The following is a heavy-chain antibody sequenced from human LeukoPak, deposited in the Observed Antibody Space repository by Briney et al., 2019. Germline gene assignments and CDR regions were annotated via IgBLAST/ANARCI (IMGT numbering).Heavy chain of an antibody. V-gene: IGHV3-7*01. CDR2: IKQDGSEK. CDR3: ARYCGGDCYGMDV. D-gene: IGHD2-21*01. J-gene: IGHJ6*02. CDR1: EFTFSSYW. Sequence: PGGSLRLSCTASEFTFSSYWMSWVRQAPGKGLEWVANIKQDGSEKDYVDSVKGRFTISRDNAKNSLYLQMNNLRAEDTAVYCCARYCGGDCYGMDVWGQGTTVTVSS.